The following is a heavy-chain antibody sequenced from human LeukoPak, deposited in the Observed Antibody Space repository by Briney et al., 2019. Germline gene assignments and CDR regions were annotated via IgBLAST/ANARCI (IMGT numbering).Heavy chain of an antibody. CDR1: GGSISSHY. D-gene: IGHD6-19*01. CDR3: AKALGSSGWSYYYYGMDV. Sequence: SETLSLTCTVSGGSISSHYWSWIRQPPGKGLEWIGYIYYSGSTNYNPSLKSRVTISVDTSKNQFSLKLSSVTAADTAVYYCAKALGSSGWSYYYYGMDVWGQGTTVTVSS. J-gene: IGHJ6*02. CDR2: IYYSGST. V-gene: IGHV4-59*11.